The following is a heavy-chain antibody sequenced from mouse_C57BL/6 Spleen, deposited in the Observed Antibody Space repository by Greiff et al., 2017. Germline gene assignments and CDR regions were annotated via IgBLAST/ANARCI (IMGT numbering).Heavy chain of an antibody. Sequence: EVQLQQSGPELVKPGASVKISCKASGYTFTDYYMNWVKQSHGKSLEWIGDINPNNGGTSYNQKFKGKATLTVDKSASTAYMELRSLTSEDSAVYYCARQDYGNYWFAYWGQGTLVTVSA. V-gene: IGHV1-26*01. CDR3: ARQDYGNYWFAY. CDR1: GYTFTDYY. J-gene: IGHJ3*01. CDR2: INPNNGGT. D-gene: IGHD2-1*01.